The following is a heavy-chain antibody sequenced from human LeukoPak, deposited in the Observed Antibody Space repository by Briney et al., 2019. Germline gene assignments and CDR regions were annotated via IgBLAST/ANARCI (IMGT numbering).Heavy chain of an antibody. J-gene: IGHJ4*02. Sequence: PGGSLRLSCAASGFTLSDYFMTWIRQAPGKGLEWVSYISSSGSSTYYADSVKGRFAISTDNAKKSLYLQMNSLRAEDTALYYCAKDIGYTVTMNYFDYWGQGTLVTVSS. D-gene: IGHD4-17*01. V-gene: IGHV3-11*01. CDR1: GFTLSDYF. CDR2: ISSSGSST. CDR3: AKDIGYTVTMNYFDY.